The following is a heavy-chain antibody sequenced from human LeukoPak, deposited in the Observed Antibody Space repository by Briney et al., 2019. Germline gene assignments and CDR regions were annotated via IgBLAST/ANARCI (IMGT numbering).Heavy chain of an antibody. J-gene: IGHJ6*02. CDR1: GGSISSYY. CDR2: IYYSGST. D-gene: IGHD2-21*02. V-gene: IGHV4-59*01. Sequence: TSETLSLTCTVSGGSISSYYWSWIRQPPGKGLEWIGYIYYSGSTNYNPSLKSRVTISVDTSKNQFSLKLSSVTAADTAVYYCARGAYCGGDCYRVYYYYYGMDVWGQGTTVTVSS. CDR3: ARGAYCGGDCYRVYYYYYGMDV.